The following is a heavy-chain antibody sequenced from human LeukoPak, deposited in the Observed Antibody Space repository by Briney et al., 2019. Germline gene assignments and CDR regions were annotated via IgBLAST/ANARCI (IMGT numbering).Heavy chain of an antibody. J-gene: IGHJ4*02. CDR1: GYSFSTYW. Sequence: GESLKISCKGSGYSFSTYWIGWVRQMPGKGLEWGGIIYPSDSDTRYSPSFQGQVTISADKSINTADRSINTAYLQWSSLKASDTAMYYCARRIAGGGVDYWGQGTLVTVSS. CDR2: IYPSDSDT. CDR3: ARRIAGGGVDY. V-gene: IGHV5-51*01. D-gene: IGHD6-13*01.